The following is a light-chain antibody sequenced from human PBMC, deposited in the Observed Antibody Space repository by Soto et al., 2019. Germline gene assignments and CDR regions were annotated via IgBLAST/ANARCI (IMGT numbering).Light chain of an antibody. J-gene: IGLJ3*02. CDR2: LEGSGSY. Sequence: QLVLTQSSSASASLGSSVKLTCTLSSGHSSYIIAWHQQQPGKAPRYLMKLEGSGSYNKGSGVPDRFSGSSSGADRYLTISNLQSEDEADYYCETWDSNTLVFGGVTKLTVL. V-gene: IGLV4-60*03. CDR3: ETWDSNTLV. CDR1: SGHSSYI.